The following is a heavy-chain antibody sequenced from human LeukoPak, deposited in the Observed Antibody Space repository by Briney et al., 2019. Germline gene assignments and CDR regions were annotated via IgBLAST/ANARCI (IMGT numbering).Heavy chain of an antibody. J-gene: IGHJ4*02. Sequence: QPGGSLRLSCAASGFTFSIYGMHWVRQAPGKGLEWVALIWYDGTNKYYADSVKGRFTISRDSSKNTLYLQMNNLRAEDTAVYYCARGPYYYDISGSPRGDYWGQGTLVTVSS. CDR1: GFTFSIYG. D-gene: IGHD3-22*01. V-gene: IGHV3-33*01. CDR2: IWYDGTNK. CDR3: ARGPYYYDISGSPRGDY.